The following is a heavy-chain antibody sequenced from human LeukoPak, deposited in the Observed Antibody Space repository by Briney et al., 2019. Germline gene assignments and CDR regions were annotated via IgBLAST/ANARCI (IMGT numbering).Heavy chain of an antibody. Sequence: SETLSITSTASAGSISSYYWSWFRQPPAKGLEWIGYIIYSGSTDYNPSLKSRVTISVDTSKNQCSLKLSPVTAADTAVYYCARASCSGGSCYGYYFDYWGQGTLVTVSS. V-gene: IGHV4-59*01. J-gene: IGHJ4*02. D-gene: IGHD2-15*01. CDR1: AGSISSYY. CDR2: IIYSGST. CDR3: ARASCSGGSCYGYYFDY.